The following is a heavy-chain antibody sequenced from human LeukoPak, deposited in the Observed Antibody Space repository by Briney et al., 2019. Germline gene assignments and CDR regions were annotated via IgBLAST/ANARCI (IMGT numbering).Heavy chain of an antibody. CDR3: ARGNYYYDSSGYYGLDY. CDR1: GFTFSDYY. D-gene: IGHD3-22*01. J-gene: IGHJ4*02. V-gene: IGHV3-11*01. Sequence: GGSLRLPCAASGFTFSDYYMSWIRQAPGKGLEWVSYISSSGSTIYYADSVKGRFTISRDNAKNSLYLQMNSLRAEDTAVYYCARGNYYYDSSGYYGLDYWGQGTLVTVSS. CDR2: ISSSGSTI.